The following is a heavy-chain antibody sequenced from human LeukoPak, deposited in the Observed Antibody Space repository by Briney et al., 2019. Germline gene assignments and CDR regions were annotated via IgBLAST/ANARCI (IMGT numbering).Heavy chain of an antibody. V-gene: IGHV3-23*01. D-gene: IGHD2-2*01. Sequence: GGSLRLSCAASGFPFSTYAMNWVRQAPGKGLEWVSGISEAGSTTVYADSVKGRFTISRDNSRDTVYLEMNSLRGEDTAVYYCAAIVVPAAKDYYYYYYMDVWGKGTTVTVSS. CDR1: GFPFSTYA. CDR3: AAIVVPAAKDYYYYYYMDV. CDR2: ISEAGSTT. J-gene: IGHJ6*03.